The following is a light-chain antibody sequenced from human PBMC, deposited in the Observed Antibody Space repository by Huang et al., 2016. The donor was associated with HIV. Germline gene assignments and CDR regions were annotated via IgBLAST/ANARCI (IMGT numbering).Light chain of an antibody. CDR2: DTS. Sequence: EIVLTQSPATLSLSPGERATLSCRASQGVGGYLAWYQQTPGQAPRLLIYDTSTRATGIPARFSGSGSETDFTLTISSLEPEDFAVYYCQQPGSFGQGTKVDIK. V-gene: IGKV3D-11*01. CDR3: QQPGS. CDR1: QGVGGY. J-gene: IGKJ2*01.